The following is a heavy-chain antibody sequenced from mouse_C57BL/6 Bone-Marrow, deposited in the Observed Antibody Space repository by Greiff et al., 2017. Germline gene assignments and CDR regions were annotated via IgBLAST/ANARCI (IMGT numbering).Heavy chain of an antibody. J-gene: IGHJ3*01. D-gene: IGHD1-1*01. CDR1: GYTFTSYG. CDR2: IYPRSGNT. CDR3: ARFYYGSEAWFAY. V-gene: IGHV1-81*01. Sequence: VKLQQSGAELARPGASVKLSCKASGYTFTSYGISWVKQRTGQGLEWIGEIYPRSGNTYYNEKFKGKATLTADKSSSTAYMELRSLTSEDSAVYFCARFYYGSEAWFAYWGQGTLVTVSA.